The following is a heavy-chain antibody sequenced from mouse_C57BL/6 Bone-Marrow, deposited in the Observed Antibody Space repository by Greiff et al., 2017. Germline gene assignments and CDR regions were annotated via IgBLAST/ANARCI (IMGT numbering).Heavy chain of an antibody. V-gene: IGHV5-12*01. D-gene: IGHD1-1*01. CDR3: ASALITTDAMDD. Sequence: EVKVVESGGGLVQPGGSLKLSCAASGFTFSDYYMYWVRQTPEKRLEWVAYISNGGGSTYYPDTVKGRFTISRDNAKNTLYLQMSRLKAEDTAMYYDASALITTDAMDDWGQGTSVTVSS. CDR2: ISNGGGST. J-gene: IGHJ4*01. CDR1: GFTFSDYY.